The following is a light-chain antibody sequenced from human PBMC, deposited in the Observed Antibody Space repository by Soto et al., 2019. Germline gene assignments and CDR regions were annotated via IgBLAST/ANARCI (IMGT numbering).Light chain of an antibody. CDR3: QSYDGNSAI. J-gene: IGLJ2*01. V-gene: IGLV6-57*04. CDR1: SGSIVSNY. CDR2: ENN. Sequence: NFMLTQPHSVSESPEKTVTISCTRSSGSIVSNYVQWYQQRPGSAPTTLIFENNRRPSGVPDRFSGSIDSSSNSASLTISGLQTEDEADYYCQSYDGNSAIFGGGTKLTVL.